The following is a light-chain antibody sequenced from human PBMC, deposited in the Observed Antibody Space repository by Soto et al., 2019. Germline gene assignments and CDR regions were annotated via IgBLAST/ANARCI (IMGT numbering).Light chain of an antibody. Sequence: QSVLTQPPSASGTPGQTITISCSGGSSNIGINTVNWYEHLPGTAPRLLIYGNNQRPSGVPDRFSGSKSGTSASLAVSGLQSEDEGHYYCATWDDSLDVQVFRNGTKFTV. J-gene: IGLJ1*01. CDR1: SSNIGINT. V-gene: IGLV1-44*01. CDR2: GNN. CDR3: ATWDDSLDVQV.